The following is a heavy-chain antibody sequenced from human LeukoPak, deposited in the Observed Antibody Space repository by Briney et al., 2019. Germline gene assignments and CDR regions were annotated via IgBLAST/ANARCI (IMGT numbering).Heavy chain of an antibody. CDR3: ATTPGGYTYGYFDP. J-gene: IGHJ5*02. CDR2: IYTSGST. Sequence: SETRSLTCTVSGGSISNYYCNWIRQSAGKGLEWIGRIYTSGSTNYNPSLKSRVTMSVDTSKNQFSLKLSSVTAADTAVYYCATTPGGYTYGYFDPWGPGTLVTVSS. D-gene: IGHD5-18*01. V-gene: IGHV4-4*07. CDR1: GGSISNYY.